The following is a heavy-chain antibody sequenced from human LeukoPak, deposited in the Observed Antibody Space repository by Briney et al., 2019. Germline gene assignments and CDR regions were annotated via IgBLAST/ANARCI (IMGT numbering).Heavy chain of an antibody. CDR3: AGGFCSGGSCYHHDAFDI. CDR1: GGSFSGYY. CDR2: INHSGST. J-gene: IGHJ3*02. D-gene: IGHD2-15*01. V-gene: IGHV4-34*01. Sequence: SETLSLTCAVYGGSFSGYYWSWIRQPPGRGLEWIGEINHSGSTNYNPSLKSRVTISVDTSKNQFSLKLSSVTAADTAVYYCAGGFCSGGSCYHHDAFDIWGQGTMVTISS.